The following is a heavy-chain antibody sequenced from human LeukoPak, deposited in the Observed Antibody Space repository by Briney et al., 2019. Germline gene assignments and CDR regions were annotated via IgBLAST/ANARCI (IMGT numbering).Heavy chain of an antibody. CDR3: AKAWTFSPVTTNLDS. CDR1: GFTFSSYA. D-gene: IGHD4-17*01. V-gene: IGHV3-23*01. CDR2: ISGSAGST. J-gene: IGHJ4*02. Sequence: GGSLRLSCAASGFTFSSYAMSWVRQAPGKGLEWVSAISGSAGSTYYADSVKGRFTISRDNSKNTLYLQVNSLRAEDTAVYYCAKAWTFSPVTTNLDSWGQGTLVTVSS.